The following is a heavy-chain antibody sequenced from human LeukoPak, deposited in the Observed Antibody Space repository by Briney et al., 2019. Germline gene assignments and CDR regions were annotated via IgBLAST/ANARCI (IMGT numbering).Heavy chain of an antibody. V-gene: IGHV3-15*01. D-gene: IGHD6-6*01. CDR3: TTDYSSSSRKRPDYYYYYMDV. J-gene: IGHJ6*03. CDR1: GFTFSDYY. Sequence: PGGSLRLSCAASGFTFSDYYMSWVRQAPGKGLEWVGRIKSKTDGGTTDYAAPVKGRFTISRDDSKNTLYLQMNSLKTEDTAVYYCTTDYSSSSRKRPDYYYYYMDVWGKGTTVTVSS. CDR2: IKSKTDGGTT.